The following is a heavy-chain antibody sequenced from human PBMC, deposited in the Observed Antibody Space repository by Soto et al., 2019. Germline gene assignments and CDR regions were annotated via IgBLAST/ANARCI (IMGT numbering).Heavy chain of an antibody. D-gene: IGHD2-2*01. CDR2: ISAYNGNT. Sequence: QVQLVQSGAEVKKPGASVKVSCKASGYMFTSYAISWVRQAPGQGLEWMGWISAYNGNTNYAQKLQGRVTMSTDKSTSTAYMDLRSLRSDDTAVYYCARDLPPSDYWGQGTLVTVCS. CDR3: ARDLPPSDY. CDR1: GYMFTSYA. J-gene: IGHJ4*02. V-gene: IGHV1-18*01.